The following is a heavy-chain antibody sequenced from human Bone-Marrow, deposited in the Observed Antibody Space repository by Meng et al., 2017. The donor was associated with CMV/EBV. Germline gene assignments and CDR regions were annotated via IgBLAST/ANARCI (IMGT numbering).Heavy chain of an antibody. CDR3: ARRSDFWSGYWENYFDY. J-gene: IGHJ4*02. CDR2: IWYDRSNE. V-gene: IGHV3-33*01. Sequence: GGSLRLSCAASGFNFSSYGMNWVRQAPGKGLEWVAIIWYDRSNEYYADSVKGRFTISRDNSKNTLYLQMNSMRAEDTAVYYCARRSDFWSGYWENYFDYWGQGTMVTVSS. D-gene: IGHD3-3*01. CDR1: GFNFSSYG.